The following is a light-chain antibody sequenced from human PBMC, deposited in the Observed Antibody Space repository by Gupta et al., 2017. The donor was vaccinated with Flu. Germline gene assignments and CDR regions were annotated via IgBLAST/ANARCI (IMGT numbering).Light chain of an antibody. J-gene: IGLJ3*02. CDR2: DDS. CDR1: NIGSKS. CDR3: QVWDTSSDHSWV. Sequence: SSVMTQTSSLSVAPGQTARTTSAGNNIGSKSVNWYQQKPGQAPVLVVYDDSDRPSGIPERFSGANSGNTATLTITRGEAGDEADYYCQVWDTSSDHSWVFGGGTKLAVL. V-gene: IGLV3-21*02.